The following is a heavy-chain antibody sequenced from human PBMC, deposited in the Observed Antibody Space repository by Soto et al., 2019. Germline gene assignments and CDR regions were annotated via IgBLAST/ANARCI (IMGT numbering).Heavy chain of an antibody. D-gene: IGHD6-13*01. CDR2: ISSNSAYI. J-gene: IGHJ5*02. Sequence: VGSLRLSCAAPGFTFRSFTMNWVRQAPGKGLEWVSTISSNSAYIYYTDALRGRFTISRDNAKNSLHLQMNSLRAEDTAVYYCTRDASRDSSARGWFDPWGPGTLVTVSS. CDR3: TRDASRDSSARGWFDP. CDR1: GFTFRSFT. V-gene: IGHV3-21*01.